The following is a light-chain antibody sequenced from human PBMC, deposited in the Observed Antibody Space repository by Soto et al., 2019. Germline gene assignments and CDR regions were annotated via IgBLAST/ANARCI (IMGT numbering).Light chain of an antibody. J-gene: IGLJ3*02. V-gene: IGLV2-14*01. CDR1: SSDVGGYNY. CDR2: EVS. CDR3: SSYTSTNTWV. Sequence: QSVLTQPASVSGSPGQSITISCTETSSDVGGYNYVSWYQQHPGKAPKFLIYEVSNRPSGVSNRFSGSKSGNTASLTISGLQAEDEADYYCSSYTSTNTWVFGGGTKLTVL.